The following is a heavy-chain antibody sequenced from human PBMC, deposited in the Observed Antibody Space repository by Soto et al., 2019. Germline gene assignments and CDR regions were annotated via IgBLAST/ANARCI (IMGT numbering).Heavy chain of an antibody. J-gene: IGHJ6*02. CDR2: IKSKTDGGTT. Sequence: PGGSLRLSCAASGFTFSNAWMNWVRQAPGKGLEWVGRIKSKTDGGTTDYAAPVKGRFTISRDDSKNTLYLQMNSLKTEDTAVYYCTTLSLVATMDYYYGMDVWGQGTTVTVSS. CDR3: TTLSLVATMDYYYGMDV. D-gene: IGHD5-12*01. CDR1: GFTFSNAW. V-gene: IGHV3-15*07.